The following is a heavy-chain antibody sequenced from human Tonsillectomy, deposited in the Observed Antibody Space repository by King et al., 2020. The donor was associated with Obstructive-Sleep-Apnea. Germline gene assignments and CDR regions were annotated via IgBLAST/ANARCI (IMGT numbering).Heavy chain of an antibody. Sequence: QLQESGPGLVKPSETLSLTCTVSGGSISNYYWTWIRQLPGKGLEWIGYVYYSGSTNCNPSLKSRVTVSVDTSKNQLSLNLISVTAADTAVYYCARGVPRSKLESGWAPFDSWGQGTMVTVSS. CDR1: GGSISNYY. CDR2: VYYSGST. D-gene: IGHD6-19*01. CDR3: ARGVPRSKLESGWAPFDS. V-gene: IGHV4-59*01. J-gene: IGHJ3*02.